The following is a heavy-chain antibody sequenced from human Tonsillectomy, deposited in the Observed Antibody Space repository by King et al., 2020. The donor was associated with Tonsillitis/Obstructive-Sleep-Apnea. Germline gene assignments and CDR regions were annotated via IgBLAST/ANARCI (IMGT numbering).Heavy chain of an antibody. J-gene: IGHJ4*02. Sequence: VQLVESGGGLIQPGGSRRLSCAASGFTVSSNYMSWVRQAPGKGLEWGSVIYSGGSTYYADSVKGRFTISRDNSKNTLYLQMNSLRAEDTAVCYCAREVGGIAAAGCDYWGQGPLVTVPS. V-gene: IGHV3-53*01. D-gene: IGHD6-13*01. CDR1: GFTVSSNY. CDR3: AREVGGIAAAGCDY. CDR2: IYSGGST.